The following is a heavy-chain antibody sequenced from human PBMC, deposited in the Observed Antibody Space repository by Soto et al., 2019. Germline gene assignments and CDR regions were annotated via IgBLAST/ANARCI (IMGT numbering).Heavy chain of an antibody. V-gene: IGHV3-48*02. CDR3: ARQGYSYGTLDFDY. CDR2: ISSSSSTI. CDR1: GFTFSSYS. D-gene: IGHD5-18*01. Sequence: GGSLRLSCAASGFTFSSYSMNWVRQAPGKGLEWVSYISSSSSTIYYADSVKGRFTISRDNAKNSLYLQMNSLRDEDTAVYYCARQGYSYGTLDFDYWGQGTLVTVSS. J-gene: IGHJ4*02.